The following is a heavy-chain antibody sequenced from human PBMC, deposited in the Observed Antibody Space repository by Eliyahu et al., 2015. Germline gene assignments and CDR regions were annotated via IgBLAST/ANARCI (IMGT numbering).Heavy chain of an antibody. CDR1: AFIFRGSA. Sequence: EVQVVESGGGLVQPGGSXKLXLAPPAFIFRGSAMHWVRQASGKGLGWVGRITNEVHNYATRYGESVKGRFIISRDEATNTVYLQMNSLKIEDTAIYYCSGDRIFGVPWGPGTLVTVSS. CDR2: ITNEVHNYAT. V-gene: IGHV3-73*01. CDR3: SGDRIFGVP. D-gene: IGHD3-3*02. J-gene: IGHJ5*02.